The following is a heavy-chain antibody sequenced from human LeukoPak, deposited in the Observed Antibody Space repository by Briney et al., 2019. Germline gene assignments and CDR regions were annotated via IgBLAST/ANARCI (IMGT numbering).Heavy chain of an antibody. D-gene: IGHD5-18*01. V-gene: IGHV3-48*04. Sequence: PGGSLRLSCAASGFTFKSSSMSWVRQAPGKGLEWVSYISSSSKTIFYADSVRGRFTISRDNAKNSLYLQMNGLRAEDTAVYYCARSHDEYSYGCEDYWGQGALVTVSS. CDR1: GFTFKSSS. CDR3: ARSHDEYSYGCEDY. J-gene: IGHJ4*01. CDR2: ISSSSKTI.